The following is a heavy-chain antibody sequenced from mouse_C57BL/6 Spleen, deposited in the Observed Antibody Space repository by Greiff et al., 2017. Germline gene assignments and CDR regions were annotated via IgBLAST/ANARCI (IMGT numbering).Heavy chain of an antibody. V-gene: IGHV1-61*01. J-gene: IGHJ3*01. Sequence: VQLQQPGAELVRPGSSVKLSCKASGYTFTSYWMDWVKQRPGQGLEWIGNIYPSDSETHYNQKFKDKATLTVDKSSSTAYMQLSSLTSEDSAVYYCARVDPLPYWGQGTLVTVSA. CDR2: IYPSDSET. CDR1: GYTFTSYW. CDR3: ARVDPLPY.